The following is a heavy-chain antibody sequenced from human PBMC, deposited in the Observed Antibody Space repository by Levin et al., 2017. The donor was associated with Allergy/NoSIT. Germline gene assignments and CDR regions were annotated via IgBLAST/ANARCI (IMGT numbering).Heavy chain of an antibody. D-gene: IGHD2-2*01. Sequence: ASETLSLTCPVSGGSISSYYWSWIRQPPGKGLEWIGYIYYSGSTNYNPSLKSRVTISVDTSKNQFSLKLSSVTAADTAVYYCARVSVVPAAIWGEFDYWGQGTLVTVSS. CDR2: IYYSGST. J-gene: IGHJ4*02. V-gene: IGHV4-59*01. CDR1: GGSISSYY. CDR3: ARVSVVPAAIWGEFDY.